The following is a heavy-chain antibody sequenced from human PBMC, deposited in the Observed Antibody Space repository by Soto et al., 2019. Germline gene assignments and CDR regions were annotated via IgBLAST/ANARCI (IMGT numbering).Heavy chain of an antibody. D-gene: IGHD5-12*01. CDR2: IYSVGST. Sequence: GGSMRLSCAASGLTVSSNYMSWVRQDPGKGLEWVSVIYSVGSTDYADSVKGRFTISRDNSKNTLYLQMNSLRAEHTAAYYRARARTGYNVLYEPTWGQGTLVTVSS. V-gene: IGHV3-53*01. CDR1: GLTVSSNY. CDR3: ARARTGYNVLYEPT. J-gene: IGHJ4*02.